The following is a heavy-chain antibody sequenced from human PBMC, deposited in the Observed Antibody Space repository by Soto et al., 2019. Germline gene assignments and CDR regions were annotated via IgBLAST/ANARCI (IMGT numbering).Heavy chain of an antibody. Sequence: QVQLVESGGGVVQPGRSLRLSCAASGFTFSSYGMHWVRQAPGKGLEWVAVIWYDGSNKYYADYVKGRFTISRDNSKNTLYLQMNSLRAEDTAVYYCARDREMADYWGQGTLVTVSS. V-gene: IGHV3-33*01. CDR2: IWYDGSNK. CDR3: ARDREMADY. CDR1: GFTFSSYG. J-gene: IGHJ4*02. D-gene: IGHD1-26*01.